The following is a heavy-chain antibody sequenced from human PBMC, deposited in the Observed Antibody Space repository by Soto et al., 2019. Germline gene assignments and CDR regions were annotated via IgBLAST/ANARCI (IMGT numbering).Heavy chain of an antibody. CDR3: ARSVFP. V-gene: IGHV4-61*08. Sequence: SETLSLTCTVSGGSVSSSGYYWSWIRQPPGKGLEWIGYIYYSGSTNYSPSLKSRVTISVDTSKNQFSLKLSSVTAADTAIYYCARSVFPWGQGTLVTVSS. CDR2: IYYSGST. J-gene: IGHJ5*02. CDR1: GGSVSSSGYY.